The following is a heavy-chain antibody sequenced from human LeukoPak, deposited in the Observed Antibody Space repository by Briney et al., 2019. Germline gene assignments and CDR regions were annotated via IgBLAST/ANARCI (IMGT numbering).Heavy chain of an antibody. CDR3: ARVKSSSFPYFYFDY. J-gene: IGHJ4*02. D-gene: IGHD6-6*01. CDR1: GYTFTGYY. V-gene: IGHV1-2*06. CDR2: INPNSGGT. Sequence: ASVKVSCKASGYTFTGYYMHWVRQAPGQGLEWMGRINPNSGGTNYAQKFQGRVTMTRDTSISTAYMELSRLRSDDTAVYYCARVKSSSFPYFYFDYWGRGTLVTVSS.